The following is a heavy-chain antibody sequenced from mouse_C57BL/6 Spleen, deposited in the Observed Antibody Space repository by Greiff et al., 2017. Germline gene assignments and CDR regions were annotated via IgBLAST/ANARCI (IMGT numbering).Heavy chain of an antibody. CDR1: GYAFSSYW. V-gene: IGHV1-80*01. CDR2: IYPGDGDT. CDR3: ARVEYGSSYRYFDV. Sequence: QVQLQQSGAELVKPGASVKISCKASGYAFSSYWMNWVKQRPGKGLEWIGQIYPGDGDTNYNGKFKGKATLTADKSSSTAYMQLSSLTSEDSAVYFCARVEYGSSYRYFDVWGTGTTVTVSS. J-gene: IGHJ1*03. D-gene: IGHD1-1*01.